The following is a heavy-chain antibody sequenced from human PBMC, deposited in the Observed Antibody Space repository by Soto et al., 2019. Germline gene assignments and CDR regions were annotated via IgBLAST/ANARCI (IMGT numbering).Heavy chain of an antibody. Sequence: PSETLSLTCTVSGGSISSYYWSWIRRPAGKGLEWIGRIYTSGSTNYNPSLKSRVTMSVDTSKNQFSLKLSSVTAADTAVYYCARDPGIVVVPAAEYYYYSMDVWGQGTTVTVSS. J-gene: IGHJ6*02. CDR1: GGSISSYY. CDR3: ARDPGIVVVPAAEYYYYSMDV. CDR2: IYTSGST. V-gene: IGHV4-4*07. D-gene: IGHD2-2*01.